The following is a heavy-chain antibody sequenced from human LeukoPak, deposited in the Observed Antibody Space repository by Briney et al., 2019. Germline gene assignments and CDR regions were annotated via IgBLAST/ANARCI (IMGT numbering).Heavy chain of an antibody. CDR2: ISSSGSTI. CDR3: ARRSYYYYMDV. V-gene: IGHV3-48*04. Sequence: GGSLRLSCAASGFTFSSYAMSWVRQAPGKGLEWVSYISSSGSTIYYADSVKGRFTISRDNAKNSLHLQMNSLRAEDTAVYYCARRSYYYYMDVWGKGTTVTV. J-gene: IGHJ6*03. CDR1: GFTFSSYA.